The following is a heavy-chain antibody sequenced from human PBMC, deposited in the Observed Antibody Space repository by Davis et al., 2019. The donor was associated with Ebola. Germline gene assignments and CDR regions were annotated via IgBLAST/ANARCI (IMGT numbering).Heavy chain of an antibody. CDR3: AKGPRYRLYYFDY. Sequence: AASVKVSCKASGYTFTSYYMHWVRQAPGQGLEWMGIINPSGGSTSYARKFQGRVTMTRDTSTSTVYMELSSLRAEDTALYYCAKGPRYRLYYFDYWGQGTLVTVSS. CDR2: INPSGGST. J-gene: IGHJ4*02. CDR1: GYTFTSYY. V-gene: IGHV1-46*01. D-gene: IGHD1-14*01.